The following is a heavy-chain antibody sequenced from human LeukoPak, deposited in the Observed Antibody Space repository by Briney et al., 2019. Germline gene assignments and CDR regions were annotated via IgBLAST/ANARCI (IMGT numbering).Heavy chain of an antibody. Sequence: GGSLRLSCAASRFTFSTYGMSWVRQAPGKGLEWVSTISDNGGRTYYADSVKGRFTISRDNSKNTLYLQMNSLRADDTAVYYCAKTANKGTFYYNVMDVWGQGTTVTVSS. J-gene: IGHJ6*02. CDR2: ISDNGGRT. D-gene: IGHD1/OR15-1a*01. CDR1: RFTFSTYG. V-gene: IGHV3-23*01. CDR3: AKTANKGTFYYNVMDV.